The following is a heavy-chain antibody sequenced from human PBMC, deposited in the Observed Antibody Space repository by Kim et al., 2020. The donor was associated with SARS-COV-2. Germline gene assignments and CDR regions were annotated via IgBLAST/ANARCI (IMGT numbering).Heavy chain of an antibody. CDR1: GGSISSSSYY. V-gene: IGHV4-39*01. D-gene: IGHD3-9*01. J-gene: IGHJ6*02. CDR2: IYYSGST. Sequence: SETLSLTCTVSGGSISSSSYYWGWIRQPPGKGLEWIGSIYYSGSTYYNPSLQSRVTISVDTSKNQFSLKLSSVTAADTAVYYCARGRYDILTGYMYYYYGMDVWGQGTTVTVSS. CDR3: ARGRYDILTGYMYYYYGMDV.